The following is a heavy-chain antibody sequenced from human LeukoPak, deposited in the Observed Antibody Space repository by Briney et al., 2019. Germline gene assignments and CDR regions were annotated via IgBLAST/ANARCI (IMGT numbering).Heavy chain of an antibody. J-gene: IGHJ4*02. V-gene: IGHV4-34*01. CDR2: INHSGST. D-gene: IGHD6-19*01. CDR1: GGSISSYY. CDR3: AAPLDASSGWYY. Sequence: SETLSLTCTVSGGSISSYYWSWIRQPPGKGLEWIGEINHSGSTNYNPSLKSRVTISVDTSKNQFSLKLSSVTAADTAVYYCAAPLDASSGWYYWGQGTLVTVSS.